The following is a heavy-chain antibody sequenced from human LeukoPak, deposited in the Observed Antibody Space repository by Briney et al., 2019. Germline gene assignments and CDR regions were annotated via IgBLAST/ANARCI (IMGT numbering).Heavy chain of an antibody. CDR3: ASTSSGYSDY. CDR2: ISYDGSNK. Sequence: GGSLRLSCAASGFTFSSYAMHWVRQAPGKGLEWVAVISYDGSNKYYADSVKGRFTISRDNSKNTLYLQMNSLRAEDTAVYYCASTSSGYSDYWGQGTLVTVSS. V-gene: IGHV3-30-3*01. CDR1: GFTFSSYA. J-gene: IGHJ4*02. D-gene: IGHD3-22*01.